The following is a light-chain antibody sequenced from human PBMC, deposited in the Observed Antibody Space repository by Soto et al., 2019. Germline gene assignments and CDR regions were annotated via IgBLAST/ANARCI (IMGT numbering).Light chain of an antibody. J-gene: IGKJ4*01. CDR2: DAS. CDR1: QSVSSN. V-gene: IGKV3-15*01. Sequence: EIVMTQSPATLSVSPGEGATLSCRASQSVSSNLAWYPQKPGQAPSLLIYDASTRAVGIPARFSGSWSGTEFALTISRLQSEDFAVYFCQHYNNWPLTFGGGTMVEIK. CDR3: QHYNNWPLT.